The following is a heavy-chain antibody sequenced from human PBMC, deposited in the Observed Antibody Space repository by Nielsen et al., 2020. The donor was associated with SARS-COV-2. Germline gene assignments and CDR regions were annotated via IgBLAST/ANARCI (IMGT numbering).Heavy chain of an antibody. J-gene: IGHJ4*02. V-gene: IGHV3-23*01. D-gene: IGHD2-8*02. Sequence: GGSLRLSCAASGYIFDDYAMHWVRQAPGKGLEWVSSINGIGAKTYHAGSVEGRFTISRDNSKSSLFLQMNSLRAEDTAVYYCAKGGGGVYASWGQGTQVTVSS. CDR2: INGIGAKT. CDR3: AKGGGGVYAS. CDR1: GYIFDDYA.